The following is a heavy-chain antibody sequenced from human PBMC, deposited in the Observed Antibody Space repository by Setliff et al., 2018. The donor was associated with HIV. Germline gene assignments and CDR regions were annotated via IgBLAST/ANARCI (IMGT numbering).Heavy chain of an antibody. CDR2: IYYSGRT. V-gene: IGHV4-39*07. Sequence: LSLTCIVSRGSISSTSHYWGWVRQSPGRRLEWIGSIYYSGRTYYNPSLKSRVTMSVDTSTNQFSLDLASVTAADTAVYFCAGEIAPAARLPNVGGPPPPGYYHYMDVWGKGTTVTVSS. CDR3: AGEIAPAARLPNVGGPPPPGYYHYMDV. D-gene: IGHD2-8*01. J-gene: IGHJ6*03. CDR1: RGSISSTSHY.